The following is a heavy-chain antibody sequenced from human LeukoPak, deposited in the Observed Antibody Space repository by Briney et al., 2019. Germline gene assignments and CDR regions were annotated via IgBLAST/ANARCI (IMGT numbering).Heavy chain of an antibody. V-gene: IGHV3-7*03. CDR2: IKQDGSEK. Sequence: PGGSLRLSCAASGFTFSSYWMSWVRQAPGKGLEWVANIKQDGSEKYYVDSVKGRFTISRDNVKKSLNLQMNSLGDEDTAVYYCARGRYNWDYWGQGTLVTVSS. CDR1: GFTFSSYW. J-gene: IGHJ4*02. D-gene: IGHD5-24*01. CDR3: ARGRYNWDY.